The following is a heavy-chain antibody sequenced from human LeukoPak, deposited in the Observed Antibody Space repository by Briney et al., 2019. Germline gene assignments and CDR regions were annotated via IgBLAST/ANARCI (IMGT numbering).Heavy chain of an antibody. D-gene: IGHD2-2*01. V-gene: IGHV4-61*02. Sequence: SSETLSLTCTVSGGSISSTSYYWNWIRQPAGKGLEWIGRIHSSGSTNYNPSLKSRVTISVDTSKNQFSLKLTSVTAADTAVYYCASLGGYQNGNFDYWGQGILVTVSS. CDR3: ASLGGYQNGNFDY. J-gene: IGHJ4*02. CDR2: IHSSGST. CDR1: GGSISSTSYY.